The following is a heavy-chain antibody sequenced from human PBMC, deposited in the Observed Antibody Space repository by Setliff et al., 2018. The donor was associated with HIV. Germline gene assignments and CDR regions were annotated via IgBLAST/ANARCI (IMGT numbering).Heavy chain of an antibody. CDR3: ARSGSYYLY. J-gene: IGHJ4*02. Sequence: PGGSLRLSCAASGFTFSNTWMTWVRQAPGKGLEWVAHIKGDGSRRDYVDSVKGRFTISRDNSKNSLYMQMSSLRVEDTAVYYCARSGSYYLYWGQGTLVTVSS. D-gene: IGHD1-26*01. CDR1: GFTFSNTW. V-gene: IGHV3-7*03. CDR2: IKGDGSRR.